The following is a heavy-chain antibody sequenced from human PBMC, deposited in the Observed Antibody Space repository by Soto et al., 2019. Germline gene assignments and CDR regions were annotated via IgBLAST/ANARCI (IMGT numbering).Heavy chain of an antibody. V-gene: IGHV5-51*01. CDR1: GYSFTSYW. D-gene: IGHD2-2*02. CDR3: ARLFCSSSTCYIGLDY. J-gene: IGHJ4*02. Sequence: GESLKISCKGSGYSFTSYWIAWVRRMPGKGLEWMGTIYPDDSRIKYSPSFQGQVTISADKSISTAYLHWTSLRASDTAMYYCARLFCSSSTCYIGLDYWGQGTPVTVSS. CDR2: IYPDDSRI.